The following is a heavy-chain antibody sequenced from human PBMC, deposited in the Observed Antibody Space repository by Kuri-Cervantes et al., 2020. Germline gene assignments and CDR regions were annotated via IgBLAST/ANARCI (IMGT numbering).Heavy chain of an antibody. CDR2: IYHSGST. Sequence: SETLSLTCAVYGASFSGYYWSWIRQPPGKGLEWIGEIYHSGSTNYNPSLKSRVTISVDKSKNQFSLKLSSVTAADTAVYYCARWEGDAFDIWGQGTMVTVSS. CDR3: ARWEGDAFDI. CDR1: GASFSGYY. J-gene: IGHJ3*02. D-gene: IGHD1-26*01. V-gene: IGHV4-34*01.